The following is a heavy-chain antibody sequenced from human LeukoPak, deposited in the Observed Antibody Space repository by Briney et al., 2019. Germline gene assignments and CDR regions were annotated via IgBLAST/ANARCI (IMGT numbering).Heavy chain of an antibody. CDR2: IYTSGST. V-gene: IGHV4-4*07. D-gene: IGHD2-2*01. Sequence: PSETLSLTCTVSGGSISSYYWSWIRQPAGKGLEWIGRIYTSGSTNYNPSLKSRVTMSVDTSKNQFSLKLSSVTAADTAVYYCARDCSSTSCLPNAFDIWGQGTMVTVSS. CDR3: ARDCSSTSCLPNAFDI. J-gene: IGHJ3*02. CDR1: GGSISSYY.